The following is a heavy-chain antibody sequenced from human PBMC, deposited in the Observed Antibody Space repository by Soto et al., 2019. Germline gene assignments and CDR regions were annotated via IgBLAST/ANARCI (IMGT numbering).Heavy chain of an antibody. CDR1: CGSISSSSYY. V-gene: IGHV4-39*01. Sequence: PAETLARTFPVSCGSISSSSYYWGWIRQPPVKGLEWIGSIYYSGSTYYNPSLKSRVTISVDTSKNQFSLKLGSVTAADTAVYYCARHIVVSKWFDPWCQGTLVTV. CDR2: IYYSGST. CDR3: ARHIVVSKWFDP. D-gene: IGHD2-15*01. J-gene: IGHJ5*02.